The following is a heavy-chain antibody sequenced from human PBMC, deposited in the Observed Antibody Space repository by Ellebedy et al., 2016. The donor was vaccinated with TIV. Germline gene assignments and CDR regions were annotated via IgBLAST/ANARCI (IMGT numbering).Heavy chain of an antibody. CDR2: INPNSGAT. V-gene: IGHV1-2*02. D-gene: IGHD6-19*01. CDR1: GYIFTGYY. J-gene: IGHJ4*02. CDR3: ARDVGQWLVRYFFDY. Sequence: ASVKVSCRASGYIFTGYYIHWVRQAPGQGLEWMGWINPNSGATHYAQKFQGRVTMSRDTSISTAYMELSRLTSDETAVYYCARDVGQWLVRYFFDYWGQGTLVTVSS.